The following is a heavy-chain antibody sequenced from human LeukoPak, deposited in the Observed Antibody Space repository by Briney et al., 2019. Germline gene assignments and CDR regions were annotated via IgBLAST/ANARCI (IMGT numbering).Heavy chain of an antibody. V-gene: IGHV3-30-3*01. D-gene: IGHD3-10*01. CDR2: ISYDGSNK. CDR3: AKDPGPGKSQNGMDV. Sequence: GGSLRLSCAASGFTFSSYAMHWVRQAPGKGLEWVAVISYDGSNKYYADSVKGRFTISRDNSKNTLYLQMNSLRAEDTAVYYCAKDPGPGKSQNGMDVWGQGTTVTVSS. J-gene: IGHJ6*02. CDR1: GFTFSSYA.